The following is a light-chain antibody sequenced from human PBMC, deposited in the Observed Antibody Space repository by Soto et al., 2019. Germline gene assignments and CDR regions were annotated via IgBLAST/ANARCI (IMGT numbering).Light chain of an antibody. CDR3: QQYGSSGT. Sequence: PGASATLSCRASQRVSSYLAWYQQKPGQAPRLLIYDASNRATGIPARFSGSGSGTDFTLTISRLEPEDFAVYYCQQYGSSGTFGQGTKVDIK. J-gene: IGKJ1*01. CDR1: QRVSSY. CDR2: DAS. V-gene: IGKV3-20*01.